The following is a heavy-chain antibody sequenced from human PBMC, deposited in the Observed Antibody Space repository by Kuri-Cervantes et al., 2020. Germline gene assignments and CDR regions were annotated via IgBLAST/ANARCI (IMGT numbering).Heavy chain of an antibody. Sequence: GGSLRLSSAASGFTFSGSAMHWVRQAPGKGLEWVSSITSTSKYIYYADSVKGRFTISRDNAKNSMYLQMNSLRAEDTAFYYCAPGRWFMELGPYYWGQGTLVTVSS. CDR2: ITSTSKYI. D-gene: IGHD2-15*01. J-gene: IGHJ4*02. V-gene: IGHV3-21*01. CDR1: GFTFSGSA. CDR3: APGRWFMELGPYY.